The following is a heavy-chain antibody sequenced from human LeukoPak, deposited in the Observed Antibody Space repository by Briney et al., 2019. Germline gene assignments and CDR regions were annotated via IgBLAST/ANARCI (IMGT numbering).Heavy chain of an antibody. D-gene: IGHD3-10*01. CDR1: GGSFSGYY. CDR3: ARVGADGSGFLFDY. J-gene: IGHJ4*02. CDR2: INHSGST. V-gene: IGHV4-34*01. Sequence: SETLSLTCAVYGGSFSGYYWSWIRQPPGKGLEWMGEINHSGSTNYNPSLKRRVTISVDTAKNQFSLKLSSVTAADTAVYYCARVGADGSGFLFDYWGQGTLVTVSS.